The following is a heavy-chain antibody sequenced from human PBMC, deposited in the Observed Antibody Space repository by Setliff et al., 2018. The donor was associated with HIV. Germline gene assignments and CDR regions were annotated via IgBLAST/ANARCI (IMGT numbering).Heavy chain of an antibody. Sequence: PSETLSLTCSVYGTSFSDHYWSWVRQTPGKGLEWIGEMNQSGTTNYNPSLKSRVTMSIDTSERQFSLKLRSVTAADTAVYYCARETYYYDNPQYYYYYMDVWGKGTTVTVSS. CDR2: MNQSGTT. CDR3: ARETYYYDNPQYYYYYMDV. J-gene: IGHJ6*03. V-gene: IGHV4-34*01. CDR1: GTSFSDHY. D-gene: IGHD3-22*01.